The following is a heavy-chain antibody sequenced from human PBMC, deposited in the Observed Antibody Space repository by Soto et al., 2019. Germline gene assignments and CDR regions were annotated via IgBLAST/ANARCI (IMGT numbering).Heavy chain of an antibody. J-gene: IGHJ4*02. D-gene: IGHD3-22*01. V-gene: IGHV5-10-1*01. CDR3: ARQIYDSDTGPNFQYYFDS. CDR1: GYSFAGYW. CDR2: IDPSDSQT. Sequence: PGESLKISCKGSGYSFAGYWITWVRQKPGQGHEWMGRIDPSDSQTYYSPSFRGHVTISVTKSITTVFLQWSSLRASDTAMYYCARQIYDSDTGPNFQYYFDSWGQGTPVTVSS.